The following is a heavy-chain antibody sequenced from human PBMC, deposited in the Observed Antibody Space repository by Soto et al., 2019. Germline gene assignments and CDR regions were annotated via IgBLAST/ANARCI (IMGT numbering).Heavy chain of an antibody. CDR1: SASISSADYY. Sequence: QVQLQESGPGLVKPSQTLSLTCTVSSASISSADYYWSWIRQHPGKGLEWIAYIYYSGSTSYNPYRNSRVTXXMXTXXDQFSLTLTSVTAADTAVYYCARARSRCGAACFDYWGQGTLVTVSS. J-gene: IGHJ4*02. CDR2: IYYSGST. CDR3: ARARSRCGAACFDY. D-gene: IGHD2-21*02. V-gene: IGHV4-31*03.